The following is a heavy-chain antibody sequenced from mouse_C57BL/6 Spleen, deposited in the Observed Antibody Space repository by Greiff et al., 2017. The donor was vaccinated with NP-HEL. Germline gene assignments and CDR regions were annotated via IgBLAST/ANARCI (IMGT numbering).Heavy chain of an antibody. CDR3: ARCLDHYGSSYRWYFDV. J-gene: IGHJ1*03. Sequence: VQLQQSGPELVKPGASVKISCKASGYTFTDYYMNWVKQSHGKSLEWIGDINPNNGGTSYNQKFKGKATLTVDKSSSTAYMELRSLTSEDSAVYYCARCLDHYGSSYRWYFDVWGTGTTVTVSS. CDR2: INPNNGGT. V-gene: IGHV1-26*01. D-gene: IGHD1-1*01. CDR1: GYTFTDYY.